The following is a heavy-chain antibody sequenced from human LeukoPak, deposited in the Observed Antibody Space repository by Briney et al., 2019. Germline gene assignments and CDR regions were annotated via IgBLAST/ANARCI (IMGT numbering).Heavy chain of an antibody. CDR3: ARLRIAAADRPFDY. Sequence: SETLSLTCTVSGGSISSSSYYWGWIRQPPGKGLEWIGSIYYSGSTYYNPSLKSRVTISVDTSKNQFSLKLSSVTAADTAVYYCARLRIAAADRPFDYWGRGTLVTVSS. J-gene: IGHJ4*02. CDR2: IYYSGST. V-gene: IGHV4-39*01. CDR1: GGSISSSSYY. D-gene: IGHD6-13*01.